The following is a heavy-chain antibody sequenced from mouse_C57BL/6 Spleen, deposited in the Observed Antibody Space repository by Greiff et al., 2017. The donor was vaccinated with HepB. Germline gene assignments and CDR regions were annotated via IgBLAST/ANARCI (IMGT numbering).Heavy chain of an antibody. CDR2: INPYNGGT. Sequence: VQLKESGPVLVKPGASVKMSCKASGYTFTDYYMNWVKQSHGKSLEWIGVINPYNGGTSYNQKFKGKATLTVDKSSSTAYMELNSLTSEDSAVYYCARSPYDYDGRGFDYWGQGTTLTVSS. D-gene: IGHD2-4*01. CDR3: ARSPYDYDGRGFDY. CDR1: GYTFTDYY. J-gene: IGHJ2*01. V-gene: IGHV1-19*01.